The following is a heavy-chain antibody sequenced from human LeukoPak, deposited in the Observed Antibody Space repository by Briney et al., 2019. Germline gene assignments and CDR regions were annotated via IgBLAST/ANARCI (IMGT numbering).Heavy chain of an antibody. CDR1: GYTFSSYG. V-gene: IGHV1-18*01. Sequence: GSVKVSCRASGYTFSSYGISWVRQAPGQGLEWMGWISADNGNTNYVQKFQGRVTMTTDTSTSTAYMELRSLRSDDTAVYYCARALYHTFDYWGQGTLVTVSS. D-gene: IGHD2-2*01. J-gene: IGHJ4*02. CDR3: ARALYHTFDY. CDR2: ISADNGNT.